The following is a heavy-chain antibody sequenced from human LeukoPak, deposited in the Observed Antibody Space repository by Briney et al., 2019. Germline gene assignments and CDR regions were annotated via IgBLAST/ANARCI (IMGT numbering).Heavy chain of an antibody. CDR2: IYSGGST. D-gene: IGHD1-26*01. J-gene: IGHJ4*02. CDR1: GFTVSSNY. CDR3: AAGGGSFSLYFDY. Sequence: GGSLRPSCAASGFTVSSNYMSWVRQAPGKGLEWVSVIYSGGSTYYADSVKGRFTISRDNSKNTLYLQMNSLRAEDTAVYYCAAGGGSFSLYFDYWGQGTLVTVSS. V-gene: IGHV3-66*01.